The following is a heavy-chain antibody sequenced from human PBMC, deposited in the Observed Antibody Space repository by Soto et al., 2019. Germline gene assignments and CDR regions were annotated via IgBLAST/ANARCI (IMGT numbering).Heavy chain of an antibody. V-gene: IGHV3-74*01. CDR3: TRGSNSDSGAITGHDY. J-gene: IGHJ4*02. CDR1: GFTFSSYW. D-gene: IGHD7-27*01. CDR2: IKSDGSIT. Sequence: VQLVESGGGLVQPGGSLRLSCAASGFTFSSYWMHWVRQAPGKGLVWVSRIKSDGSITSYADSVKGRFTISRDNAKNTVYLQMNSLRAEDTAVYYCTRGSNSDSGAITGHDYWGQGTLVTVSS.